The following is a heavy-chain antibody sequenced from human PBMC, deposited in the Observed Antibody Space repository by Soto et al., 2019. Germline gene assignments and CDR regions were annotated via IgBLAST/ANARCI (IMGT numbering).Heavy chain of an antibody. V-gene: IGHV4-30-2*01. Sequence: PSETLSLTCAVSGGSISSGGYSWSWIRQPPGKGLEWIGYIYHSGSTYYNPSLKSRVTISVDRSKNQFSLKLSSVTAADTAVYYCARGLGDPWGQGTLVTVSS. D-gene: IGHD3-16*01. CDR2: IYHSGST. CDR3: ARGLGDP. J-gene: IGHJ5*02. CDR1: GGSISSGGYS.